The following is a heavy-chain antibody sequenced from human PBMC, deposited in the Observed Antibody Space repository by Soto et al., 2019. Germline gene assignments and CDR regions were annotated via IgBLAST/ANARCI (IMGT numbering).Heavy chain of an antibody. CDR1: GYTFTNFA. J-gene: IGHJ5*01. V-gene: IGHV1-18*01. CDR2: VSANNGYT. D-gene: IGHD1-26*01. CDR3: ARGGATCHLDS. Sequence: QVSLVQSGGELRRPGASVNVSCSTSGYTFTNFALPWVRQAPGQGLEWIGFVSANNGYTHFAQKFQGRVTVKTDTSTSAVYLDWRSLSSDDTAVYYCARGGATCHLDSRGQGTPVSVS.